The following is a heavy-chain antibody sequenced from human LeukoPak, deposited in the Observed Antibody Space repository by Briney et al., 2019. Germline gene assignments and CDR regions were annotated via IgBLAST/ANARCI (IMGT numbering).Heavy chain of an antibody. Sequence: SETLSLTCTVSGGSISSSSYYWGWIRQPPGKGLEWIVSIYYSGSTYYNPSLKSRVTISVDTSKNQFSLKLSSVTAADTAVYYCARHSISDIVVVPASYFDYWGQGTLVTVSS. CDR2: IYYSGST. D-gene: IGHD2-2*01. CDR3: ARHSISDIVVVPASYFDY. J-gene: IGHJ4*02. V-gene: IGHV4-39*01. CDR1: GGSISSSSYY.